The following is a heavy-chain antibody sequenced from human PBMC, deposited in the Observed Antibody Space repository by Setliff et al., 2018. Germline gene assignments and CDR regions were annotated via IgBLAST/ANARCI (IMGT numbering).Heavy chain of an antibody. Sequence: SETLSLTCTVSGGSVSTYSWNWIRQPLGKGLEWIGFAYYSGSTNYHPLLKSRVSISVDTSKNQFSLKLDSVTAADTAVYYCASRTVTAFDSWGQGILVTVSS. CDR2: AYYSGST. CDR1: GGSVSTYS. V-gene: IGHV4-59*08. CDR3: ASRTVTAFDS. J-gene: IGHJ4*02. D-gene: IGHD4-17*01.